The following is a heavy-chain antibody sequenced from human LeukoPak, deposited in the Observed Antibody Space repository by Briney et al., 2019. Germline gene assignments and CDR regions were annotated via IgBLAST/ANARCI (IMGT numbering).Heavy chain of an antibody. CDR1: GFTFSSYW. D-gene: IGHD3-10*01. J-gene: IGHJ3*02. CDR2: IKQDGSEK. V-gene: IGHV3-7*01. CDR3: ARGLLWFGELNDAFDI. Sequence: GGSLRLSCAASGFTFSSYWMSWVRQAPGKGLEWVANIKQDGSEKYYVDSVKGRFTISRDNAKNSLYLQMNSLRAEDTAVYYCARGLLWFGELNDAFDIWGQGTMVTVSS.